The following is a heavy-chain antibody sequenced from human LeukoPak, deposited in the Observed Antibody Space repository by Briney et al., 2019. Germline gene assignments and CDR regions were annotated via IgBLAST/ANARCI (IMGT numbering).Heavy chain of an antibody. V-gene: IGHV3-7*02. CDR1: GFTFTDYR. CDR2: IKEDGSEK. CDR3: ATEKAFAFDI. Sequence: GGSLRLSCAPSGFTFTDYRMNSVRQAPGKGLEWVANIKEDGSEKYYVDSVKGRFTISRDNAKNSLYLQMNSLRDEDTAVYYCATEKAFAFDIWGQGTVVTVSS. J-gene: IGHJ3*02.